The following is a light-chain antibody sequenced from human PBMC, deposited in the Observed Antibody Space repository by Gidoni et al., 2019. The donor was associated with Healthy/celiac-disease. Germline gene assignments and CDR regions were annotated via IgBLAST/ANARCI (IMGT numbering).Light chain of an antibody. J-gene: IGKJ4*01. V-gene: IGKV1-5*03. Sequence: DIQVTQSPSARSASVGDRVTITCRASQSISSWFAWYQQKPGKAPKLLIYKSSSFESGVPSRVSGSGSGTAFTLTISSLQPDDFATYYCQQYNSYSPLTFGGGTKVEIK. CDR2: KSS. CDR3: QQYNSYSPLT. CDR1: QSISSW.